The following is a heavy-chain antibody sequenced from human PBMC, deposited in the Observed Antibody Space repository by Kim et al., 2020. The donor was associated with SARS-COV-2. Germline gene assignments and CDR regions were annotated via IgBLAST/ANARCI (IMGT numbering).Heavy chain of an antibody. V-gene: IGHV4-39*01. CDR3: ARQGNIVVLHTKRLNWFDP. D-gene: IGHD2-2*01. J-gene: IGHJ5*02. Sequence: SRVTRSVDTSKNQFSLKLSSVTAADTAVYYCARQGNIVVLHTKRLNWFDPWGQGTLVTVSS.